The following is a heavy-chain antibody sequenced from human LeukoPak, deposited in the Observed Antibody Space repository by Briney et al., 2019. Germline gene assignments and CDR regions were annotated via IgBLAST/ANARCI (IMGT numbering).Heavy chain of an antibody. Sequence: SETLSLTCAVYGGSFSGYYWSWIRQPPGKGLEWIGELNHSGSTNYNPSLKSRVTISVDTSKNHFSLKLSSVTAADTAVYYCAKRYNYGYYYYYYGLDVWGQGTTVTVSS. CDR2: LNHSGST. D-gene: IGHD5-18*01. CDR1: GGSFSGYY. CDR3: AKRYNYGYYYYYYGLDV. J-gene: IGHJ6*02. V-gene: IGHV4-34*01.